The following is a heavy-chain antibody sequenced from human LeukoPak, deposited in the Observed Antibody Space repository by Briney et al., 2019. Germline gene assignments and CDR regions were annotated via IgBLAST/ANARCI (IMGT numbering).Heavy chain of an antibody. J-gene: IGHJ4*02. V-gene: IGHV4-59*01. D-gene: IGHD3-22*01. CDR1: GGSISSYY. CDR3: ASFPYYDSSGYGTANDY. CDR2: IYYSEST. Sequence: SETLSLTCTVSGGSISSYYWSWIRQPPGKGLEWIGNIYYSESTNYNPSLKSRVTISVDTSKNQFSLKLSSVTAADTAVYYCASFPYYDSSGYGTANDYWGQGTLVTVSS.